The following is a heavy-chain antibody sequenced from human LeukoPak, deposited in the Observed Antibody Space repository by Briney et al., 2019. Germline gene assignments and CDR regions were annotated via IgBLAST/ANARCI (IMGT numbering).Heavy chain of an antibody. CDR3: ARDLVTVTKGFDI. Sequence: SETLSLTCAVFGDSFSSHYWTWIRQSPGTGLEWIGYISHIGRTNYNPSLKSRVTISIDTSKNQFSLKLRSVTAADTAVYYCARDLVTVTKGFDIWGQGTMVSVSS. CDR2: ISHIGRT. D-gene: IGHD4-17*01. V-gene: IGHV4-59*11. CDR1: GDSFSSHY. J-gene: IGHJ3*02.